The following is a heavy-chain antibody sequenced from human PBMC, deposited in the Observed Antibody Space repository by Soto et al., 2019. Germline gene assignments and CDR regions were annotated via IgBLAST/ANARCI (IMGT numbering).Heavy chain of an antibody. CDR1: GFTFSSYG. CDR2: ISFDGNYK. D-gene: IGHD1-26*01. V-gene: IGHV3-30*18. J-gene: IGHJ2*01. CDR3: VKDNSHSCSYEIWYFDL. Sequence: QVQLVESGGGVVQPGRSLRLSCVGSGFTFSSYGMHWVRQAPGKGLEWLAVISFDGNYKYHADSVKGRFTISRDNSKNTLFMEMSRLRPEDTAVYYCVKDNSHSCSYEIWYFDLWGRGTLVTVSS.